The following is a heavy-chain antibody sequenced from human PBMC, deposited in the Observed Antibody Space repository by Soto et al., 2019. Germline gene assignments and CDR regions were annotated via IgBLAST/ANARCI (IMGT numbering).Heavy chain of an antibody. V-gene: IGHV1-69*08. Sequence: QVQLVQSGAEVKKPGSSVKVSCKASGGTFSSYTISWVRQAPGQGLEWMGRIIPILGIANYAQKFQGRVTITADNSTSTAYMELSSLSSDDTAVYYCARDRVAAHFDIWGQVTMVTVSS. CDR1: GGTFSSYT. D-gene: IGHD6-13*01. CDR2: IIPILGIA. CDR3: ARDRVAAHFDI. J-gene: IGHJ3*02.